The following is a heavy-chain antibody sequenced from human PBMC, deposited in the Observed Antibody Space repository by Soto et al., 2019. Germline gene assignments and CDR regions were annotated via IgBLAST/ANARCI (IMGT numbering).Heavy chain of an antibody. CDR1: GCSVSSDTHY. J-gene: IGHJ6*02. V-gene: IGHV4-61*01. CDR3: ARFVRSCSGTTCYTRADV. CDR2: IYSSGST. Sequence: QVQLQESGPRLVKPSETVSLTCTVSGCSVSSDTHYWSWIRLPPGKRLEWIGFIYSSGSTNYNPSLTSRVTMSVDTSKNQFSLKPRSVIVADTAVYHCARFVRSCSGTTCYTRADVWGQGTTVSVSS. D-gene: IGHD2-2*02.